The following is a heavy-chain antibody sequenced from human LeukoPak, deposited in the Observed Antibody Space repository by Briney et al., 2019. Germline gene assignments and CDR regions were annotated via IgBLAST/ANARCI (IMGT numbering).Heavy chain of an antibody. J-gene: IGHJ6*02. Sequence: ASVKVSCKASGHTFRDFGISWVRQAPGQGLEWMGWITTYNGNTNYIQKLQGRVTMTTDTSTGTAYMELRSLRSDDTAVYYCARDGGQQWLTNYYSYGMDAWGQGTTVTVSS. V-gene: IGHV1-18*01. CDR1: GHTFRDFG. CDR3: ARDGGQQWLTNYYSYGMDA. D-gene: IGHD6-19*01. CDR2: ITTYNGNT.